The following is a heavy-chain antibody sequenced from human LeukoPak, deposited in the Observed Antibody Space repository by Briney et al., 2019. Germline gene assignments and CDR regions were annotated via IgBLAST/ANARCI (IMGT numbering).Heavy chain of an antibody. V-gene: IGHV1-18*01. CDR1: GYTFTSYG. Sequence: ASVKVSCKASGYTFTSYGISWVRPAPGQGLEWMGWISAYNGNTNYAQKLQGRVTMTTDTSTSTAYMELRSLRSDDTAVYYCARDGGYDYLTYGMDVWGQGTTVTVSS. J-gene: IGHJ6*02. CDR3: ARDGGYDYLTYGMDV. D-gene: IGHD5-12*01. CDR2: ISAYNGNT.